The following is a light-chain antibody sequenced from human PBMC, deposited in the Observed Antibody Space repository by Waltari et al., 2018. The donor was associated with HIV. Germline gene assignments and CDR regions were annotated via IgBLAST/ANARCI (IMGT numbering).Light chain of an antibody. V-gene: IGKV1-39*01. CDR3: QQSDSTPLS. Sequence: EIQMTQSPSSLSASRGDRVTITCRASQTIETYLNWYHQKPGIAPNLLIHGASSLHSGVPSRFSGSGSGTQFTLTISSLQPEGCGVYYCQQSDSTPLSFGGGTKV. CDR2: GAS. CDR1: QTIETY. J-gene: IGKJ4*01.